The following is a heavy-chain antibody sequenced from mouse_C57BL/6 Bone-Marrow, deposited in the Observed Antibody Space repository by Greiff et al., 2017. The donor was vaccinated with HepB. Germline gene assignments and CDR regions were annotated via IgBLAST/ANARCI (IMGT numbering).Heavy chain of an antibody. CDR1: GYTFTSYW. V-gene: IGHV1-55*01. CDR3: ARDYDYVLYAMDY. CDR2: IYPGSGST. Sequence: VQLQQPGAELVKPGASVKMSCKASGYTFTSYWITWVKQRPGQGLEWIGDIYPGSGSTNYNEKFKSKATLTVDTSSSTAYMQLSSLTSEDSAVYYCARDYDYVLYAMDYWGQGTSVTVSS. J-gene: IGHJ4*01. D-gene: IGHD2-4*01.